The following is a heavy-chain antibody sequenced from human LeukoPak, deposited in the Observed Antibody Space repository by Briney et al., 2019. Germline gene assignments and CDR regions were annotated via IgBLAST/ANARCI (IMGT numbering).Heavy chain of an antibody. CDR1: GGSISSYY. V-gene: IGHV4-59*01. J-gene: IGHJ4*02. CDR2: IYYSGST. CDR3: ARVTPLDSSSWLHFDY. D-gene: IGHD6-13*01. Sequence: PSETLSLTCTVSGGSISSYYWSWIRQPPGKGLEWIGYIYYSGSTNYNPSLKSRVTISVDTSKNQFSLKLSSVTAADTAVYYCARVTPLDSSSWLHFDYWGQGTLVTVSS.